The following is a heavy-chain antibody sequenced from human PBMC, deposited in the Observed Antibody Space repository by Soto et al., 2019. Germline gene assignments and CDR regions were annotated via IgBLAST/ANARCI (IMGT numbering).Heavy chain of an antibody. CDR3: ARAWGRVFDY. CDR1: GGSISSYY. J-gene: IGHJ4*02. Sequence: QVQLQESGPGLVKPSETLSLTCTVSGGSISSYYWSWIRQPPGKGLEWIGYIYYSGSTNYNPSLTSRVTISVDTSKTQFSLKLGSVTAADTAVYYCARAWGRVFDYWGQGTLVTVSS. D-gene: IGHD2-15*01. V-gene: IGHV4-59*01. CDR2: IYYSGST.